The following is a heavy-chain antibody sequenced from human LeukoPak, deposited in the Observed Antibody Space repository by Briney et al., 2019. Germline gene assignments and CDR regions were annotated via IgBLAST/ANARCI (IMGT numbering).Heavy chain of an antibody. CDR1: GYTFTTYV. D-gene: IGHD3-22*01. CDR2: ISSYNGNT. J-gene: IGHJ5*02. Sequence: ASVKVSCKASGYTFTTYVISWVRQAPGQGLEWVGWISSYNGNTNYAQKLQGRVTTTTDTSTSTAYMELRSLQSDDTAVYYCARGGDSYDSSGYYTKWFDPWGQGTLVTVSS. V-gene: IGHV1-18*01. CDR3: ARGGDSYDSSGYYTKWFDP.